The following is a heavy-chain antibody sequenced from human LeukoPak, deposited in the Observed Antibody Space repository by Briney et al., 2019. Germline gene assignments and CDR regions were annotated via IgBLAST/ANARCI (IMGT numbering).Heavy chain of an antibody. CDR3: ATVFES. J-gene: IGHJ4*02. Sequence: GGSLRLSCTASGWMHFVRQGPGQGLVWVSGINLHGTGTYYADSVKCRFTISRDNANNTVSLQMNILSVEDTAIYYCATVFESWGQGFLVTVSS. CDR1: GW. V-gene: IGHV3-74*01. CDR2: INLHGTGT.